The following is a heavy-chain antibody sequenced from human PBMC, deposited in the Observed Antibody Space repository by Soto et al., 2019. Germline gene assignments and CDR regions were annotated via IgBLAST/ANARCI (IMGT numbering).Heavy chain of an antibody. V-gene: IGHV1-3*05. CDR1: GYTFTNYA. CDR3: ARVSGYYFLDY. J-gene: IGHJ4*02. CDR2: INAGNGNT. D-gene: IGHD5-12*01. Sequence: QVQLVQSGAEEKKPGASVKVSCKASGYTFTNYAMHWVRQAPGQRLEWMGWINAGNGNTKYSQKFQGRVTITWDTSASTAYMELSSLRSEDTAVYYCARVSGYYFLDYWGQGTLVTVSS.